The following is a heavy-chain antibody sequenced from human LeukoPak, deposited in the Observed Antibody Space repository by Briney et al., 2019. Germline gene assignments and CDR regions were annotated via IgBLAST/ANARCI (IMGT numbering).Heavy chain of an antibody. J-gene: IGHJ6*03. CDR2: IIPIFGTA. Sequence: SVKVSCKASGGTFSSYAISWVRQAPGQGLEWMRGIIPIFGTANHAQKFQGRVTITTDESTSTAYMELSSLRSEDTAVYYCARGYCSGGSCYSGTLYYMDVWGKGTTVTVSS. CDR3: ARGYCSGGSCYSGTLYYMDV. D-gene: IGHD2-15*01. V-gene: IGHV1-69*05. CDR1: GGTFSSYA.